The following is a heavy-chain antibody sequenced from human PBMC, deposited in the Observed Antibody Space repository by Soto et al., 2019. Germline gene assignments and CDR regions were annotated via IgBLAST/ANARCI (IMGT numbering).Heavy chain of an antibody. V-gene: IGHV4-4*07. CDR3: AREMALLWFGELSNNYYYGMDV. J-gene: IGHJ6*02. Sequence: SETLSLTCTVSGGSISSYYWSWIRQPAGKGLEWIGRIYTSGSTNYNPSLKSRVTMSVDTSKNQFSLKLSSVTAADTAVYYCAREMALLWFGELSNNYYYGMDVWGQGTTVTVSS. CDR1: GGSISSYY. D-gene: IGHD3-10*01. CDR2: IYTSGST.